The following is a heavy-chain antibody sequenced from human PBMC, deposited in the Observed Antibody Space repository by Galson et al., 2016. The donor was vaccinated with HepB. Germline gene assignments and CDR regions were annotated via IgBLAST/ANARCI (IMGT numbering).Heavy chain of an antibody. CDR2: TYYRTKWFH. CDR3: ARETPPMFGMVTGWLDP. J-gene: IGHJ5*02. V-gene: IGHV6-1*01. D-gene: IGHD3-3*01. Sequence: CAISGDSVSSNTAAWSWIRQSPSRGLEWLGRTYYRTKWFHDYAESVRSRISLNPDTSKTKFSLQLNSVTPEDTAVYYCARETPPMFGMVTGWLDPWGQRILVTVAS. CDR1: GDSVSSNTAA.